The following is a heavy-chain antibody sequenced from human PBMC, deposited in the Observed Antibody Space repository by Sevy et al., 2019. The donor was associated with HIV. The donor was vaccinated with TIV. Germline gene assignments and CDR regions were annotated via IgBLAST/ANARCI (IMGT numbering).Heavy chain of an antibody. CDR1: GFIFSSYG. Sequence: LSLTCAASGFIFSSYGMHWVRQAPGKGLEWVTIISYAGSSKYYADSVKGRFTISRDNSENILYLQMNSLRTDDTAVYYCVKGGVTWELLDYWGQGTLVTVSS. J-gene: IGHJ4*02. CDR3: VKGGVTWELLDY. V-gene: IGHV3-30*18. D-gene: IGHD1-26*01. CDR2: ISYAGSSK.